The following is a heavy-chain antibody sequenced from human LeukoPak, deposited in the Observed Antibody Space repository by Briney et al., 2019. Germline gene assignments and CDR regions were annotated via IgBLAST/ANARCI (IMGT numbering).Heavy chain of an antibody. CDR2: ISSSGSAI. Sequence: PGGSLSLSCAASGFTFSDYYMSWIRQAPGKGLEWVSHISSSGSAIYYADSVKGRFTISRDNANNSLYLEMNSLRAEDTAVYYCARDWDSTSSGILMARWGQGTLVTVSS. D-gene: IGHD2-2*01. J-gene: IGHJ4*02. CDR3: ARDWDSTSSGILMAR. V-gene: IGHV3-11*04. CDR1: GFTFSDYY.